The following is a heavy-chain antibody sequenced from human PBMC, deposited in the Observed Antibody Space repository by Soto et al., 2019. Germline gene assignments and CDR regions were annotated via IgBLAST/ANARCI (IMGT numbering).Heavy chain of an antibody. CDR2: IIPIFGTA. D-gene: IGHD6-6*01. CDR3: ARGTGIAARPWYYYYGMDV. V-gene: IGHV1-69*13. Sequence: SVYVSCKASGGTLSIYAIRSLRHAPGQGLEWMGGIIPIFGTANYAQKFQGRFTITAEESTSTAYMELSSLRSEDTAVYYCARGTGIAARPWYYYYGMDVWGPGITLPDSS. J-gene: IGHJ6*02. CDR1: GGTLSIYA.